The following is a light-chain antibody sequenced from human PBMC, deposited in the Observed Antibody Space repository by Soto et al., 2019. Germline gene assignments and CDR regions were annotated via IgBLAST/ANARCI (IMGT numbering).Light chain of an antibody. CDR1: SSDVGGFEY. V-gene: IGLV2-14*01. CDR2: DVT. Sequence: QSVLSQPASVSGSPGQSITISCTGTSSDVGGFEYVSWYQHQPGKAPKLIIYDVTKRPSGVSNRFSGSKSGNTASLTISGIQAEDEGDYYCGSITRSSPSVFGTGTKVTGL. CDR3: GSITRSSPSV. J-gene: IGLJ1*01.